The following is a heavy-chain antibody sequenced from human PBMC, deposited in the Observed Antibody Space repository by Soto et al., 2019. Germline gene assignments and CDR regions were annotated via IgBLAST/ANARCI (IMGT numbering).Heavy chain of an antibody. CDR2: ISAYNGNT. J-gene: IGHJ3*02. D-gene: IGHD6-13*01. CDR1: GGTLSSYT. CDR3: ARDRSSWYAFDI. V-gene: IGHV1-18*01. Sequence: ASVKVSFKASGGTLSSYTISWVRQAPGQGLEWMGWISAYNGNTNYAQKLQGRVTMTTDTSTSTAYMELRSLRSDDTAVYYRARDRSSWYAFDIWGQGTMVTVSS.